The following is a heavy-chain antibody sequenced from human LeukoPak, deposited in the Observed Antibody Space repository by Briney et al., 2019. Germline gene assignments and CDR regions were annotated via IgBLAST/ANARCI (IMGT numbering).Heavy chain of an antibody. CDR2: INPTSGGT. J-gene: IGHJ6*03. Sequence: GASVKVSCKASGYTFTAYYMHWVRQAPGQGLEWMGWINPTSGGTNYAQKLQDRVTITRDTSASTAYMELSSLRSEDMAVYYCARGLYSSSPTGDYYMDVWGKGTTVTVSS. V-gene: IGHV1-2*02. CDR3: ARGLYSSSPTGDYYMDV. CDR1: GYTFTAYY. D-gene: IGHD6-6*01.